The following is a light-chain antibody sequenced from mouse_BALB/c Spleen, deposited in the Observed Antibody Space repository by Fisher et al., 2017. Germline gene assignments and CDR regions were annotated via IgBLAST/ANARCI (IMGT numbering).Light chain of an antibody. CDR1: SSVSY. V-gene: IGKV4-57*01. CDR3: QQRSSYPRT. Sequence: IVITQSTAIMSASPGEKVTMTCSASSSVSYMHWYQQKSGTSPKLWIYSTSNLASGVPARFSGSGSGTSYSLTISRMEAEDAATYYCQQRSSYPRTFGGGTKLEIK. J-gene: IGKJ1*01. CDR2: STS.